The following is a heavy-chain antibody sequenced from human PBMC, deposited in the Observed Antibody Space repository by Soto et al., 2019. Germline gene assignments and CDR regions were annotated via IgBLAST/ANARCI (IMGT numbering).Heavy chain of an antibody. Sequence: SETLSLTCTVSGGSISSGGYYWSWLRQHPGKGLEWIGYIYYSGSTYYNPSLKSRVTISVDTSNNQFSLKLSSVTAADTAVYDCARDPYYYDSSGYSYWGQGTLVTVSS. CDR2: IYYSGST. CDR1: GGSISSGGYY. CDR3: ARDPYYYDSSGYSY. V-gene: IGHV4-31*03. J-gene: IGHJ4*02. D-gene: IGHD3-22*01.